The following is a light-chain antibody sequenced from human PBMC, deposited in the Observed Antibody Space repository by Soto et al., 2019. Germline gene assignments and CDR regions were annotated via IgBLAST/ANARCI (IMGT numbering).Light chain of an antibody. CDR1: QSGRSY. Sequence: EIPMTQSPSSLSAPVSERVTITCRVSQSGRSYLNWNQQKRGKAPKLMILAASSLQSGTPSRFSGSGSGTDFTLTISTLQPEDFATYYCQQSYSTPWTFGQGTKVEIK. V-gene: IGKV1-39*01. CDR2: AAS. CDR3: QQSYSTPWT. J-gene: IGKJ1*01.